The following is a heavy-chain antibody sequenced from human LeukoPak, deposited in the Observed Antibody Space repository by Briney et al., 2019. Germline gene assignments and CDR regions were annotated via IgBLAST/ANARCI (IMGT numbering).Heavy chain of an antibody. V-gene: IGHV4-59*01. J-gene: IGHJ4*02. CDR2: IYYSGST. CDR1: GGSISSYY. Sequence: SETLSLTCTGSGGSISSYYWSWIRQPPGKGLEWIGYIYYSGSTNYNPSLKSRVTISVDTSKNQFSLKLSSVTAADTAVYYCARAGWGGYYFDYWGQGTLVTVSS. CDR3: ARAGWGGYYFDY. D-gene: IGHD3-16*01.